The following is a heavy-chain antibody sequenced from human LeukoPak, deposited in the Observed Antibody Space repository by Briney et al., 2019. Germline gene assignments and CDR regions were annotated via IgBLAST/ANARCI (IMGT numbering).Heavy chain of an antibody. CDR1: GGSISSGGYY. V-gene: IGHV4-31*03. CDR3: ARGTRYSSSWYSPDY. J-gene: IGHJ4*02. CDR2: IYYSGST. D-gene: IGHD6-13*01. Sequence: PSEALSLTCTVPGGSISSGGYYWSWIRQHPGKGLEWIGYIYYSGSTYYNPSLKSRVTISVGTSKNQFSLKLSSVTAADTAVYYCARGTRYSSSWYSPDYWGQGTLVTVSS.